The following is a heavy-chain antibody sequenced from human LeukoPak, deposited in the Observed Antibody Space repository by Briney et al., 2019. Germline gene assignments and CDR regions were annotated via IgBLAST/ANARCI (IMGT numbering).Heavy chain of an antibody. CDR1: GFTLSNYG. CDR2: ISYDGSNK. Sequence: GRSLRLSCAASGFTLSNYGMRWVRQAPGEGLEWVAVISYDGSNKYYADSVKGRFTISRDNSKNTLYLQMNSLRAEDTAVYYCAKGARYSGYDYPLDYWGQGTLVTVSS. J-gene: IGHJ4*02. CDR3: AKGARYSGYDYPLDY. D-gene: IGHD5-12*01. V-gene: IGHV3-30*18.